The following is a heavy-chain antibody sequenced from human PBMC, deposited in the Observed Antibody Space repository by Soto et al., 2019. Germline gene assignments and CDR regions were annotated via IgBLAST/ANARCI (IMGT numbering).Heavy chain of an antibody. J-gene: IGHJ4*02. CDR3: RTSPRRVDRKWYVDC. CDR2: ILHTGHT. D-gene: IGHD2-15*01. Sequence: QVQLQESGPGLVKPSGTLSLSCGVSGDSFSSSNWWTWIRQPPGKGLEWIGDILHTGHTDLSPSLRSRITISIDTSKKELSLKMTSVTAAYMAVCYWRTSPRRVDRKWYVDCWGPGALVIVAS. CDR1: GDSFSSSNW. V-gene: IGHV4-4*02.